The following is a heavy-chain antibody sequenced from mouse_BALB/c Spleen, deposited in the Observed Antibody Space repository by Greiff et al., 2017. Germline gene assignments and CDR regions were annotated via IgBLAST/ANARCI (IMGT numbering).Heavy chain of an antibody. CDR2: IYPGDGDT. CDR1: GYTFTSYW. CDR3: ASKVRPFDY. V-gene: IGHV1-87*01. J-gene: IGHJ2*01. Sequence: QVQLKQSGAELARPGASVKLSCKASGYTFTSYWMQWVKQRPGQGLEWIGAIYPGDGDTRYTQKFKGKATLTADKSSSTAYMQLSSLASEDSAVYYCASKVRPFDYWGQGTTLTVSS. D-gene: IGHD2-14*01.